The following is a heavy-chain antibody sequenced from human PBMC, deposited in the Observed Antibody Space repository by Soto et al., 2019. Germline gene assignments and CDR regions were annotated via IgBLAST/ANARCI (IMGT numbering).Heavy chain of an antibody. J-gene: IGHJ4*02. Sequence: QLQLQEYGSGLVKPSQTLSLTCAVSGGSISRGGYSWSWIRQPPGKGLEWIGYIYHSGSTYYNPSLKSRVTISVDRSKNQFSLKLSSVTAADTAGYYCARVPDYWGQGTLVTVSS. CDR2: IYHSGST. CDR1: GGSISRGGYS. V-gene: IGHV4-30-2*01. CDR3: ARVPDY.